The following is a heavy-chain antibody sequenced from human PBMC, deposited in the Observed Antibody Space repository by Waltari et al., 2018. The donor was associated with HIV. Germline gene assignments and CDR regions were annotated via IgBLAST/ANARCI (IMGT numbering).Heavy chain of an antibody. D-gene: IGHD3-22*01. Sequence: QVQLVESGGGVVQPGRSLSLSCAASGLTFNPYAMHWVRQAPGKGLEWVAVISWDGSNKHYADSVKGRCTISRDNSRNSLYLQMSSLRAEDTAVYYCGREGDYYDSSPFDYWGQGTLVTVSS. CDR3: GREGDYYDSSPFDY. CDR1: GLTFNPYA. CDR2: ISWDGSNK. V-gene: IGHV3-30-3*01. J-gene: IGHJ4*02.